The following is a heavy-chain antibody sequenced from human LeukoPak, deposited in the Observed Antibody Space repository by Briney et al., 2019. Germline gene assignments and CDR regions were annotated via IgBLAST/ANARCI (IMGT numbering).Heavy chain of an antibody. CDR3: ARGGPGYSYAKFDY. CDR2: IYYSGST. V-gene: IGHV4-59*08. Sequence: SDTLSLTCTVSGGSISGYYWSWIRQPPGKGLEWIGYIYYSGSTNYNPSLKSRVTISVDTSKNQFSLKLSSVTAADTAVYYCARGGPGYSYAKFDYWGQGTLVTVSS. D-gene: IGHD5-18*01. CDR1: GGSISGYY. J-gene: IGHJ4*02.